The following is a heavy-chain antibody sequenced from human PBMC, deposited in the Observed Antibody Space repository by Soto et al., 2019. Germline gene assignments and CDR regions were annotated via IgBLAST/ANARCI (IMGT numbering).Heavy chain of an antibody. CDR2: MLYDSSNK. Sequence: VQLLESGGGLIQPGGSLRLSCAASGFTFSYDILWLRQAPAKGLVGLAYMLYDSSNKIYGDSVKGRFTISRDNSKRTKSLQMNSLRAEDTAVYYCAKLVIGYCSGNTCDDYWGHGTLVAVSS. D-gene: IGHD2-15*01. CDR3: AKLVIGYCSGNTCDDY. V-gene: IGHV3-30*18. CDR1: GFTFSYD. J-gene: IGHJ4*01.